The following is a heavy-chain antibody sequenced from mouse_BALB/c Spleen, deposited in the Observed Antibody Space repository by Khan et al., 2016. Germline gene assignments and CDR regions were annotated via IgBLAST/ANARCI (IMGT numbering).Heavy chain of an antibody. CDR2: INTHSGVP. CDR3: ARCGNFFHWYFDV. D-gene: IGHD2-1*01. V-gene: IGHV9-4*02. Sequence: QIQLVQSGPELKKPGETVRISCKASGYTFTTAGMQWVQKMPGKGLKWIGWINTHSGVPKYAEDFKGRFAFSLETSASTAYLQISNLKNEDTATYVGARCGNFFHWYFDVWGAGTTVTVSS. CDR1: GYTFTTAG. J-gene: IGHJ1*01.